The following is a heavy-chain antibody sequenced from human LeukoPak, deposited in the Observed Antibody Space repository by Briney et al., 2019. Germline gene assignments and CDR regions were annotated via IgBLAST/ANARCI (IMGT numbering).Heavy chain of an antibody. D-gene: IGHD3-22*01. CDR1: GFTFSNYA. CDR3: AKLQDFYDNSGYSYFDN. V-gene: IGHV3-23*01. J-gene: IGHJ4*02. Sequence: PGGSLRLSCAASGFTFSNYAMSWVRQAPGKGLEWVSSITGNALNTYEADFIKGRLTISRDDSKNTLYLHLSSLRVEDTAVYYYAKLQDFYDNSGYSYFDNWGQGTLVTVSS. CDR2: ITGNALNT.